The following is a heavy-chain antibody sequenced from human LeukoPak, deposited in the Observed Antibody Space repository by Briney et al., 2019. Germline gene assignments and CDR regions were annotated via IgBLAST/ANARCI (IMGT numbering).Heavy chain of an antibody. CDR1: GFTFDDYA. D-gene: IGHD3-22*01. CDR2: ISWNSGSI. J-gene: IGHJ1*01. V-gene: IGHV3-9*01. CDR3: AKALSYYDSSGYYPKSEYFQH. Sequence: GGSLRLSCAASGFTFDDYAMHWVRQAPGKGLEWVSGISWNSGSIGYADSVKGRFTISRDNAKNSLYLQMNSLRAEDTALYYCAKALSYYDSSGYYPKSEYFQHWGQGTLVTVSS.